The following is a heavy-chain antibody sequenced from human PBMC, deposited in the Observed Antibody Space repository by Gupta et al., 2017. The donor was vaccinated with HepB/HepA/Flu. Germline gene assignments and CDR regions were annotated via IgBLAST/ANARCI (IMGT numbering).Heavy chain of an antibody. D-gene: IGHD3-16*01. V-gene: IGHV4-59*01. CDR1: DGSISSYY. J-gene: IGHJ6*02. CDR3: AREGTRRKNVAGSHRLYYDAMDV. CDR2: IYYSGSA. Sequence: QVRLQESGPGLVKPSETLSLRCSVSDGSISSYYWSWIRQPPGKGLEWIGNIYYSGSAKYNPSLKGRASISVDTSKNQLSLQMTSVTAADTAVYYCAREGTRRKNVAGSHRLYYDAMDVWGRGTTVIVSS.